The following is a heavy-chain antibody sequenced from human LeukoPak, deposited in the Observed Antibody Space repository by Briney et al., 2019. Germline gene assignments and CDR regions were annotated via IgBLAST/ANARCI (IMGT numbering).Heavy chain of an antibody. CDR1: GFTFSSYW. CDR2: INSDGSST. J-gene: IGHJ4*02. Sequence: GGSLRLSCAASGFTFSSYWMHWVRQAPGKGLVWVSRINSDGSSTSYADSVKGRFTISRDNAKNTLYLQMNSLRAEDTAVYYCTRGGGYSYGSFDYWGQGTLVTVSS. V-gene: IGHV3-74*01. CDR3: TRGGGYSYGSFDY. D-gene: IGHD5-18*01.